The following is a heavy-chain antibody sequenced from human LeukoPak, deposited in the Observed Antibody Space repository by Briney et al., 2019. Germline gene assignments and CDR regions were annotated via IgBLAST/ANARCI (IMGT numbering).Heavy chain of an antibody. D-gene: IGHD3-10*01. Sequence: AASVKVSCKASGGSFTSYAISWVRQAPGQGLEWMGWMNPNGGNTGYAQKFQGRVTMTRNTSISTAYMELSSLRSEDTAVYYCARARMVRGMDVWGQGTTVTVSS. CDR1: GGSFTSYA. CDR3: ARARMVRGMDV. CDR2: MNPNGGNT. J-gene: IGHJ6*02. V-gene: IGHV1-8*02.